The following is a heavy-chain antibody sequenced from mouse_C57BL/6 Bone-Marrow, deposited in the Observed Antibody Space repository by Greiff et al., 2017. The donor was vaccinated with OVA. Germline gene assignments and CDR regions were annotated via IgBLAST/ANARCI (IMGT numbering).Heavy chain of an antibody. CDR1: GYTFTSYW. Sequence: VQLQQPGAELVMPGASVKLSCKASGYTFTSYWMHWVKQRPGQGLEWIGEIDPSDSYTNYNQKFKGKSTLTVDKSSSTAYMQLSSLTSEDSAVYYCARWTYYGSRRDCWGQGTTLTVSS. J-gene: IGHJ2*01. D-gene: IGHD1-1*01. V-gene: IGHV1-69*01. CDR2: IDPSDSYT. CDR3: ARWTYYGSRRDC.